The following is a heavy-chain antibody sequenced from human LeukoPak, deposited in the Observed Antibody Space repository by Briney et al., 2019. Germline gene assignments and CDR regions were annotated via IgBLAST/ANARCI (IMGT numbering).Heavy chain of an antibody. V-gene: IGHV1-18*01. CDR1: GYKFTTYG. CDR3: VRLSGQWLVHSYFDH. D-gene: IGHD6-19*01. Sequence: ASVKVSCKASGYKFTTYGLAWVRQAPGHGPEYVGWIDTRNGLTEYSEKFRDRVTMTIDTSANTASMDLRSLRSHDTAIYYCVRLSGQWLVHSYFDHWGQGTQVIVSS. J-gene: IGHJ4*02. CDR2: IDTRNGLT.